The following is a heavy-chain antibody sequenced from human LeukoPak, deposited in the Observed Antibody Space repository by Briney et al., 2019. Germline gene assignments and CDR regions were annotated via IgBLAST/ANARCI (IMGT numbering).Heavy chain of an antibody. CDR1: GFTFSSYA. D-gene: IGHD3-22*01. CDR2: ISYDGSNK. V-gene: IGHV3-30-3*01. J-gene: IGHJ3*02. Sequence: PGGSLRLSCAASGFTFSSYAMHWVRQAPGKGLEWVAVISYDGSNKYYADSVKGRFTISRDNSKNTLYLQMNSLRAEDTAVYYCARDTNYYDSSGYLSAFDIWGQGTMVTVSS. CDR3: ARDTNYYDSSGYLSAFDI.